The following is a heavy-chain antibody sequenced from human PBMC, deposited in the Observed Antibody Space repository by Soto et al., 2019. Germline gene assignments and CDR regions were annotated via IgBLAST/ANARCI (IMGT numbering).Heavy chain of an antibody. D-gene: IGHD1-26*01. CDR1: GFTFTDYY. CDR2: ISFSGNTV. CDR3: ARDGGGGACDR. Sequence: QVQLEESGGGLVKPGGSLRLSCSASGFTFTDYYMSWLRQAPGKGLEWVAYISFSGNTVYYADSVKGRFTVSRDNAKNSLYLQMNSLRAEDTAVYYCARDGGGGACDRWGQGTLVTVSS. J-gene: IGHJ5*02. V-gene: IGHV3-11*01.